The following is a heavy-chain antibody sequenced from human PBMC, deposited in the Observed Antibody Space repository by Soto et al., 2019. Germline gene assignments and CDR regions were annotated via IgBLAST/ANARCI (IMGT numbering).Heavy chain of an antibody. J-gene: IGHJ4*02. V-gene: IGHV3-7*01. D-gene: IGHD3-10*01. CDR3: ARDVTMVRGVMNY. Sequence: EVQLVESGGGLVQPGGSLRLSCAASGFTFSSYWMSWVRQAPGKGLEWVANIKQDGSEKYYVDSVKGRFTISRDNAKNPLYLQMNSLRAEDTAVYYCARDVTMVRGVMNYWGQGTLVTVSS. CDR2: IKQDGSEK. CDR1: GFTFSSYW.